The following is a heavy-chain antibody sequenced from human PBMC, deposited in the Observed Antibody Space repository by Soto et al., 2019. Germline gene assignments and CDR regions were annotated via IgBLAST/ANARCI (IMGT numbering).Heavy chain of an antibody. Sequence: QVQLVQSGAEVKKPGSSVKVSCKASGGTFSSYAISWVRQAPGQGLEWMGGIIPIFGTANYAQKFQGRVTITADESTSTAYMELSSLRSEDTAMYYCARDRRSGYSYGYVPWYFDLWGRGTLVTVSS. CDR2: IIPIFGTA. V-gene: IGHV1-69*01. D-gene: IGHD5-18*01. CDR3: ARDRRSGYSYGYVPWYFDL. J-gene: IGHJ2*01. CDR1: GGTFSSYA.